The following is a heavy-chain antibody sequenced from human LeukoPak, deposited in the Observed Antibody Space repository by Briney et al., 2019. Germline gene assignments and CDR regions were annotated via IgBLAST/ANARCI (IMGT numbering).Heavy chain of an antibody. J-gene: IGHJ6*02. CDR1: GFTFSSYS. CDR3: ARDPYYDSSGYSLPYYGMDV. CDR2: ISSSSSYI. V-gene: IGHV3-21*01. D-gene: IGHD3-22*01. Sequence: GGSLRLSCAASGFTFSSYSMNWVRQAPGKGLEWVSSISSSSSYIYYADSVKGRFTISRDSAENSLYLQMNSLRAEDTAVYYCARDPYYDSSGYSLPYYGMDVWGQGTTVTVSS.